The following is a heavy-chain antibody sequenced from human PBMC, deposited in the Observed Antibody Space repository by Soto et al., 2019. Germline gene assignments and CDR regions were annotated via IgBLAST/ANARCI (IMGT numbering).Heavy chain of an antibody. D-gene: IGHD2-8*02. CDR3: ARGDYGTGGYPFPYFDY. CDR2: INPDSGAT. J-gene: IGHJ4*02. CDR1: GYSFTGYY. Sequence: HEHLVQSGAEVKGPGASLKVSCKASGYSFTGYYIHWVRQAPGQGREWMGWINPDSGATNYAQKCQGRVSLTSDTSISTASMDLTSLTSDDTAVYYCARGDYGTGGYPFPYFDYWGQGTLVIVSS. V-gene: IGHV1-2*02.